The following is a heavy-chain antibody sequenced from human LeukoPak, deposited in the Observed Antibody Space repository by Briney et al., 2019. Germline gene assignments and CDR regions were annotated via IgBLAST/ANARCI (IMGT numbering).Heavy chain of an antibody. V-gene: IGHV4-59*01. CDR1: GGSISSNY. D-gene: IGHD5-12*01. Sequence: SETLSLTCTVSGGSISSNYWSWIRRPPGKGLEWIGYIYNSGGINYNPSLKSRVAISVDTSKNQFSLKLNSVTAADTAVYYCARTSGYTYFDYWGQGTLATVSS. CDR3: ARTSGYTYFDY. CDR2: IYNSGGI. J-gene: IGHJ4*02.